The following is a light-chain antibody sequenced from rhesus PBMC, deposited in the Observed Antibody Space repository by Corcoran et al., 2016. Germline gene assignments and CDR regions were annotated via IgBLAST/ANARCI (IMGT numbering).Light chain of an antibody. Sequence: DIQMTQSPSSLSASVGDRVTITCRASQGISTRLAWYQQKPGKAPNLLIYRASNLERGVPSRFSGSGSGTEFALTISSLQPEDSATYYGQQNNNSPWTFGPGTKVEIK. V-gene: IGKV1-69*01. CDR2: RAS. CDR3: QQNNNSPWT. J-gene: IGKJ1*01. CDR1: QGISTR.